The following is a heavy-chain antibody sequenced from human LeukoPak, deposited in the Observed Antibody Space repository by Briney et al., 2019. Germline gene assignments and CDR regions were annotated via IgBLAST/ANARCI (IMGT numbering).Heavy chain of an antibody. Sequence: PGGSLRLSCAASGFTFSNHWMSWVRQAPGKGLEWVATIKEDGRATYYLDSVKGRFTISRDNAKSSLFLQMNSLRAEDTAVYCCARDDRYSSSDYPAPDYWGQGTLVTVSS. CDR1: GFTFSNHW. CDR3: ARDDRYSSSDYPAPDY. J-gene: IGHJ4*02. CDR2: IKEDGRAT. D-gene: IGHD3-22*01. V-gene: IGHV3-7*05.